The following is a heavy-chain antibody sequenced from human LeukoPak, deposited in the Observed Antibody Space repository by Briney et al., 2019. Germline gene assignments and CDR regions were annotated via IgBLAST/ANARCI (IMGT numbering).Heavy chain of an antibody. J-gene: IGHJ4*02. CDR1: GGSISSSSYY. Sequence: SETLSLTCTVSGGSISSSSYYWGWIRQPPGKGLEWIGSIYYSGSTYYNPSLKSRVTISVDTSKNQFSLKLSSVTAADTAVYYCARGMEQLVLDYWGQGTLVTVSS. CDR2: IYYSGST. D-gene: IGHD6-6*01. V-gene: IGHV4-39*07. CDR3: ARGMEQLVLDY.